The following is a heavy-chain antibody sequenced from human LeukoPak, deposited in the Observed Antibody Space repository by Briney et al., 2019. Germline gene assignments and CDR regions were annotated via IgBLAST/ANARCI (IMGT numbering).Heavy chain of an antibody. J-gene: IGHJ5*02. Sequence: SLKVSCKASGGTFSSYAISWVRQAPGQGLEWMGGIIPIFGTANYAQKFQGRVTITTDESTSTAYMELSRLRSEDTAVYYCARGLVVGATIYWFDPWGQGTLVTVSS. D-gene: IGHD1-26*01. CDR2: IIPIFGTA. V-gene: IGHV1-69*05. CDR3: ARGLVVGATIYWFDP. CDR1: GGTFSSYA.